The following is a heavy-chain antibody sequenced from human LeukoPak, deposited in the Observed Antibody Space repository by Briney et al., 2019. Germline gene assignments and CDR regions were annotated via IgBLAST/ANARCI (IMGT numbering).Heavy chain of an antibody. D-gene: IGHD3-10*01. J-gene: IGHJ5*02. CDR2: IKSKTDGGTT. V-gene: IGHV3-15*01. Sequence: GGSLRLSCAASGFTFSNAWMSWVRQAPGKGLEWVGRIKSKTDGGTTAYAAPVKGRFTISRDDSKNTLYLQMNSLKTEDTAVYYCATDLPHYYGSGNYYAWGQGTLVIVSS. CDR1: GFTFSNAW. CDR3: ATDLPHYYGSGNYYA.